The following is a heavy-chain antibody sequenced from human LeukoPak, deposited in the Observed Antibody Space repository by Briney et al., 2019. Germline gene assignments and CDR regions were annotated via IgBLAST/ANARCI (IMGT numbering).Heavy chain of an antibody. V-gene: IGHV3-9*01. CDR2: ISWNSGSI. CDR3: AKESRDGTD. J-gene: IGHJ4*02. Sequence: PGGSLRRSCAASGFTFDDYAMHWVRQAPGKGLEWVSGISWNSGSIGYTDSVKGRFTISRDNAKNSLYLQMNSLRAEDTALYYCAKESRDGTDWGQGTLVTVSS. CDR1: GFTFDDYA. D-gene: IGHD5-24*01.